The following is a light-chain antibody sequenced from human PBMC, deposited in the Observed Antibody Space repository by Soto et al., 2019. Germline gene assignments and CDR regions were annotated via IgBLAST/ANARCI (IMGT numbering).Light chain of an antibody. Sequence: DIQMTQSPSSLSASVGDRVTITCRASQGIDNHLAWYQQKPGKAPKLLIYAASTLQSWVPSRFTGSGSGTDFTLTISSLQPEDAATYYCQKCKVAPFTFGGGTKVEIK. CDR1: QGIDNH. CDR2: AAS. V-gene: IGKV1-27*01. CDR3: QKCKVAPFT. J-gene: IGKJ4*01.